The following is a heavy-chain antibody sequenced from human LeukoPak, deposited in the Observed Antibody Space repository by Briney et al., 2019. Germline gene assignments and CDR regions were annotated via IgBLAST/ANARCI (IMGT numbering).Heavy chain of an antibody. J-gene: IGHJ3*02. D-gene: IGHD6-25*01. CDR1: RFTFSSYA. V-gene: IGHV3-23*01. Sequence: PGGSLRLSCAASRFTFSSYAMSWVRQAPGKGLEWVSAISGSGGSTYYADSVKGRFTISRDNSKNTLYLQMNSLRAEDTAVYYCAKGGSPTYAFDIWGQGTMVTVSS. CDR3: AKGGSPTYAFDI. CDR2: ISGSGGST.